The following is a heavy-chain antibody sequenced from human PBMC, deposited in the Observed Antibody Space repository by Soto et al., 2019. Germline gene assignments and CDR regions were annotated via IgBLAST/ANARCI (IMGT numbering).Heavy chain of an antibody. CDR2: ISSSSTI. Sequence: GGSLRLSCAASGFTFSSYSMNWVRQAPGKGLEWVSYISSSSTIYYADSVKGRFTISRDNAKNSLYLQMNSLRDEDTAVYYCARAHYGDNDAFDIWGQGTMVTVSS. V-gene: IGHV3-48*02. J-gene: IGHJ3*02. CDR1: GFTFSSYS. CDR3: ARAHYGDNDAFDI. D-gene: IGHD4-17*01.